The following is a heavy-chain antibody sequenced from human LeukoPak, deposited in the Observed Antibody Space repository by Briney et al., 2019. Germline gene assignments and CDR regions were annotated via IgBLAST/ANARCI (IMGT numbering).Heavy chain of an antibody. Sequence: SVTVSCKASGGTFSSYAISWVRQAPGQGLEWMGGIIPIFGTANYAQKFQGRVTITTDESTSTAYMELSSLRSEDTAVYYCARERLYYYDSSGYRGGYYFDYWGQGTLVTVSS. CDR3: ARERLYYYDSSGYRGGYYFDY. CDR1: GGTFSSYA. J-gene: IGHJ4*02. D-gene: IGHD3-22*01. CDR2: IIPIFGTA. V-gene: IGHV1-69*05.